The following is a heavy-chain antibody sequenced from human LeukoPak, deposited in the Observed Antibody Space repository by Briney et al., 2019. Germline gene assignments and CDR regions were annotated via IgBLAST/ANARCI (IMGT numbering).Heavy chain of an antibody. V-gene: IGHV3-30*18. Sequence: GGSLRLSCAASGFTFSSYGMHWVRQAPGKGLEWVAVVSYDGSNKYYADSVKGRFTISRDNSKNTLYLQMNSLRAEDTAVYYCAKDSGTGSSSVYYFDYWGQGTLVTVSS. CDR2: VSYDGSNK. CDR3: AKDSGTGSSSVYYFDY. D-gene: IGHD2-15*01. J-gene: IGHJ4*02. CDR1: GFTFSSYG.